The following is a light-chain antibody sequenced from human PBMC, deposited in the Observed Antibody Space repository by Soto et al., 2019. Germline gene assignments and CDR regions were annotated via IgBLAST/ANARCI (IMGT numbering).Light chain of an antibody. Sequence: ALTQPRSVSRSPGQSVTISCTGTSIDVGGYNYVSWYQQHPGKAPKLMIYDVSKRPSGVPDRFSGSKSGNTASLTISGLQAEDEADYYCCSYAGSPYVFGTGTKVTVL. V-gene: IGLV2-11*01. CDR2: DVS. CDR1: SIDVGGYNY. CDR3: CSYAGSPYV. J-gene: IGLJ1*01.